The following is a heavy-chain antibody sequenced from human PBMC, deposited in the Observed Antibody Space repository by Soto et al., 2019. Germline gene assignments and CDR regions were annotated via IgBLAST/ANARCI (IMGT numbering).Heavy chain of an antibody. CDR3: ARDLILGYCSGGSCYSSDDAFDI. J-gene: IGHJ3*02. D-gene: IGHD2-15*01. CDR2: INPIFGTA. Sequence: QVQLVQSGAEVKKPWSSVKVSCKASGVTSSSYAISWVRQAPGQGLEWLGGINPIFGTANYAQKFQGRATITEDESTSTAYMELSRLRSEDTAVYYCARDLILGYCSGGSCYSSDDAFDIWGQGTMVTVSS. CDR1: GVTSSSYA. V-gene: IGHV1-69*01.